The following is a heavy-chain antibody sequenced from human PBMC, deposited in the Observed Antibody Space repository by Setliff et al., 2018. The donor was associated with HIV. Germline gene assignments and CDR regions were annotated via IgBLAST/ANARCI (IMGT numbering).Heavy chain of an antibody. V-gene: IGHV1-18*01. CDR1: GYRFNTYG. CDR3: SRDVGVPGRGNALDY. D-gene: IGHD1-26*01. CDR2: ISPYNGDT. J-gene: IGHJ4*02. Sequence: ASVKVSCKASGYRFNTYGISWVRQAPGQGLEWMGWISPYNGDTRFAQSLQGRVTLTTDTSINTVYMEVSSLRSDDTAVYYCSRDVGVPGRGNALDYWGQGTQVTVSS.